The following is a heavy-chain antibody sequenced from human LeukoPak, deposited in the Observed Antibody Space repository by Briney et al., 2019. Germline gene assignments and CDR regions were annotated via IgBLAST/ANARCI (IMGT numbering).Heavy chain of an antibody. Sequence: GGSLRLSCTASGFTFGDYAMSWVRQAPGKGLEWGGFIRSKAYDGTTEYAASVKGRFTISRDDSQSIAYLQMNSLTTEDTAVYYCTRGYYYDSSGYGLDYWGQGTLVTVSS. CDR3: TRGYYYDSSGYGLDY. CDR2: IRSKAYDGTT. D-gene: IGHD3-22*01. V-gene: IGHV3-49*04. J-gene: IGHJ4*02. CDR1: GFTFGDYA.